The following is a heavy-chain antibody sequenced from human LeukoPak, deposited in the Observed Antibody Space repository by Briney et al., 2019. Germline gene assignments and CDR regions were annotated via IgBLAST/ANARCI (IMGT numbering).Heavy chain of an antibody. CDR2: ISSSSSTI. J-gene: IGHJ6*03. Sequence: GGSLRPSCAASGFTFSSYSMNWVRQAPGKGLEWVSYISSSSSTIYYADSVKGRFTISRDNAKNSLYLQMNSLRAEDTAVYYCARSLGKFGYYYMDVWGKGTTVTVSS. CDR3: ARSLGKFGYYYMDV. CDR1: GFTFSSYS. V-gene: IGHV3-48*01. D-gene: IGHD3-10*01.